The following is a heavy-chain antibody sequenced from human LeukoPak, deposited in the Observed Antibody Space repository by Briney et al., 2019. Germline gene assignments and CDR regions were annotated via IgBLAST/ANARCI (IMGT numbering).Heavy chain of an antibody. CDR2: IWSSGDHT. Sequence: GESLKISCTTSRFSINNYATTWVRRAPGKGLEWVSSIWSSGDHTKYADSVRGRVTVSRDKTKNTLYLQMNDLRVDDTAVYYCAKDPNGDYIGAFDVWGQGIMVTVSS. V-gene: IGHV3-23*01. D-gene: IGHD2-8*01. CDR3: AKDPNGDYIGAFDV. CDR1: RFSINNYA. J-gene: IGHJ3*01.